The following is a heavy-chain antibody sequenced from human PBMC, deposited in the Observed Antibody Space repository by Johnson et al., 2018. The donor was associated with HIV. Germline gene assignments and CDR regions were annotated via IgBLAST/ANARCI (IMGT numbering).Heavy chain of an antibody. CDR3: TKGRIFGVVMEAFDI. CDR1: GFTFSNYG. J-gene: IGHJ3*02. V-gene: IGHV3-30*19. D-gene: IGHD3-3*01. Sequence: QVQLVESGGGVVQPGGSLRLSCVASGFTFSNYGMHWVRQAPGKGLEWVAVISYDGSNKYYADSVKGRFTISRDNSKNTLYLQMNSLRAEETAVYYCTKGRIFGVVMEAFDIWGQGTMVTVSS. CDR2: ISYDGSNK.